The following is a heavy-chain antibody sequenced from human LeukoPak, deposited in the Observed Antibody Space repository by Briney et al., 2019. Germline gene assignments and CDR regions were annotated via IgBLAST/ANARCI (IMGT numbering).Heavy chain of an antibody. D-gene: IGHD6-19*01. CDR3: AKETFSSGWYYFDY. Sequence: GRSLRLSCAASGFTFSSYGMHWGRQAPGKGLEWVAVIWYDGSNKYYADSVKGRFTISRDNSKNTLYLQMNSLRAEDTAVYYCAKETFSSGWYYFDYWGQGTLVTVSS. V-gene: IGHV3-33*06. CDR2: IWYDGSNK. CDR1: GFTFSSYG. J-gene: IGHJ4*02.